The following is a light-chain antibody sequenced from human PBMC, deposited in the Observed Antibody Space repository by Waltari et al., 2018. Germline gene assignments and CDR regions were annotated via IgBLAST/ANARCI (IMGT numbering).Light chain of an antibody. J-gene: IGLJ3*02. Sequence: QSALTQPVSVSGSPGQSITISCTGTSNDVGTYKFVFWYQQHPGKAPKVIIFEVNERPSGVSNRFSGSKSGNTASLTISGLQPEDEADYYCCSYAGSSTWVFGGGTKLTVL. V-gene: IGLV2-23*02. CDR1: SNDVGTYKF. CDR3: CSYAGSSTWV. CDR2: EVN.